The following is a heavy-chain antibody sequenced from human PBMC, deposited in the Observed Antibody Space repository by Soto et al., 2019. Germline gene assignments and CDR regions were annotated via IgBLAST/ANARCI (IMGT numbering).Heavy chain of an antibody. CDR2: IYYSGGT. V-gene: IGHV4-59*01. D-gene: IGHD6-13*01. CDR1: GGSISSYY. CDR3: ARGGAAAGTFGFDY. J-gene: IGHJ4*02. Sequence: PSETLSLTCTVSGGSISSYYWSWIRQPPGKGLEWIGYIYYSGGTNYNPSLKSRVTISVDTSKNQFSLKLSSVTAADTAVYYCARGGAAAGTFGFDYWGQGTLVTVSS.